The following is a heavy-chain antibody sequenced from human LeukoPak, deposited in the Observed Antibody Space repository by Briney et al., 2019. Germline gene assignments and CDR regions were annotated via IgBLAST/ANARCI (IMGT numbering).Heavy chain of an antibody. J-gene: IGHJ6*03. V-gene: IGHV1-69*13. CDR3: ARSKTYGYYYYYMDV. CDR2: IIPIFGTA. Sequence: ASVKVSCKASGGTFSSYAISWVRQAPGQGLEWMGGIIPIFGTANYAQKFQGRVTITADESTSTAYMELSSLRSEDTAVYYCARSKTYGYYYYYMDVWGKGTTVTVSS. CDR1: GGTFSSYA. D-gene: IGHD4-17*01.